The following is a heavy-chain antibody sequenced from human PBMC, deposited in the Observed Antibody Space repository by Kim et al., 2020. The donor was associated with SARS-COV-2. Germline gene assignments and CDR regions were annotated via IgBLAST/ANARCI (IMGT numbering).Heavy chain of an antibody. CDR3: ARDHAVGNPLWLDYYGMDV. D-gene: IGHD3-10*01. J-gene: IGHJ6*02. Sequence: GGSLRLFCAASGFTFSDYYMSWIRQAPGKGLEWVSYISSSSSYTNYADSVKGRFTISRDNAKNSLYLQMNSLRAEDTAVYYCARDHAVGNPLWLDYYGMDVWGQGTTVTVSS. V-gene: IGHV3-11*06. CDR2: ISSSSSYT. CDR1: GFTFSDYY.